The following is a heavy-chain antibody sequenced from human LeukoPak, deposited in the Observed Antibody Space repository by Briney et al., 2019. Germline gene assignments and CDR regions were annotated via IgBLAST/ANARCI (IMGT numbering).Heavy chain of an antibody. J-gene: IGHJ6*02. CDR1: GFTFSSYW. CDR2: INSDGSST. D-gene: IGHD1-1*01. V-gene: IGHV3-74*01. Sequence: PGGSLRLSCAASGFTFSSYWMHWVRQAPGKGLVWVSRINSDGSSTSHADSVKGRFTISRDNAKNTLYLQMNSLRAEDTAVYYCARGQLEWENYYYGMDVWGQGTTVTVSS. CDR3: ARGQLEWENYYYGMDV.